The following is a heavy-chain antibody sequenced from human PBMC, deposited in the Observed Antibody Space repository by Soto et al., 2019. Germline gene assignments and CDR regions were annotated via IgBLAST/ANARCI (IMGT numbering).Heavy chain of an antibody. J-gene: IGHJ4*02. CDR1: GFTFSSYT. Sequence: PXVSLRLSCADSGFTFSSYTMNGVRQAPGRGLEWVSSISATGSDMSYADSVKGRFTISRDNTKNSLFLQLNNLRVEDAAVYFCARGHDVVRVPLAIRVAYFDYWGQGAVVTVSS. CDR3: ARGHDVVRVPLAIRVAYFDY. V-gene: IGHV3-21*01. D-gene: IGHD2-8*01. CDR2: ISATGSDM.